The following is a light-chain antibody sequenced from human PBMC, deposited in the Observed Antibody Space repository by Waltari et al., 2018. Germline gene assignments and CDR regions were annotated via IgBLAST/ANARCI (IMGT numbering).Light chain of an antibody. CDR2: EVT. CDR3: ASYVYTNTWL. Sequence: QSALTQPASVSGFPGQSITISCTGPSTDVGGYNFVSWYRQHPGKTPQLLIFEVTKRPSGLSNRFSGSNAGNTSSLTISGLQAEDEADYYCASYVYTNTWLFGGGTKLTVL. CDR1: STDVGGYNF. V-gene: IGLV2-23*02. J-gene: IGLJ3*02.